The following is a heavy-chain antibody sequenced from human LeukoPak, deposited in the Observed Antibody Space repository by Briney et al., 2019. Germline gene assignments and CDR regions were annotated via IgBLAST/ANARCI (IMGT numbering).Heavy chain of an antibody. CDR3: AKDLEFGEPLGYYFDY. CDR2: MWYDGSNK. CDR1: GFTFSSYG. J-gene: IGHJ4*02. Sequence: GGSLRLSCAASGFTFSSYGMHWVRQAPGKGLEWVAVMWYDGSNKYYADSVKGRFTISRDNSKNTLYLQMNSLRAEDTAVYYCAKDLEFGEPLGYYFDYWGQGTLVTVSS. D-gene: IGHD3-10*01. V-gene: IGHV3-33*06.